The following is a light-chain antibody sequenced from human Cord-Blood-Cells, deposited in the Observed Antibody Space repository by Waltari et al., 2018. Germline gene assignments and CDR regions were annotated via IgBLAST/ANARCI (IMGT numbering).Light chain of an antibody. CDR1: SSDVGGYNY. CDR3: SSYTSSSTWV. J-gene: IGLJ3*02. Sequence: QSALTQPASVSGSPGQSITISCTGTSSDVGGYNYVSWYQQHPGKAPKRLIYDVSKRPQGVSNRFSGSKSGNTASLTISGLQAEDEADYYCSSYTSSSTWVFGGGTKLTVL. V-gene: IGLV2-14*01. CDR2: DVS.